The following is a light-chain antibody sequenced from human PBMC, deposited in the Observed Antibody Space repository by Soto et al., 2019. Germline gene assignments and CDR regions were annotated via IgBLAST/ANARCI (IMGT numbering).Light chain of an antibody. CDR2: AAS. CDR3: QNYNSAPWT. V-gene: IGKV1-27*01. CDR1: QGITDY. J-gene: IGKJ1*01. Sequence: DIQMTQSPSSLSASVGDRVTITCRASQGITDYLAWYQQKPGQVPNLLIYAASTLQSGVPSRFSGSGSGTDFTLTITGLQPEDVATYYCQNYNSAPWTFVQGTKVEIK.